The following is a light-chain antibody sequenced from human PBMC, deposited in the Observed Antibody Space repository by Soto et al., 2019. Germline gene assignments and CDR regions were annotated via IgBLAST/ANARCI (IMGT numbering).Light chain of an antibody. CDR1: QNIDMY. V-gene: IGKV1-39*01. Sequence: DIHMTQSPSSLSASVGATVTITCRASQNIDMYLNWYQQKPGKAPRVLISGASNLQSGVPSRFSGSVSGTDFTLTISSLQSEDFASYFCQHTFNSPPWTFGQGTKVDIK. CDR2: GAS. CDR3: QHTFNSPPWT. J-gene: IGKJ1*01.